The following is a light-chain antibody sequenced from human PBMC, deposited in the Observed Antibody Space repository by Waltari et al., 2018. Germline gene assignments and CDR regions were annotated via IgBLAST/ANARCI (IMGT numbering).Light chain of an antibody. CDR2: DDR. J-gene: IGLJ3*02. V-gene: IGLV3-21*03. CDR1: HIGSKS. CDR3: QLWDYTTDHWV. Sequence: SFVLTQTPSVSVAPGNTARITCGGDHIGSKSVLWYQQKPGQAPMLVVHDDRDRSPGVPERISGSNSGNTATLTISSVDVGDEADYYCQLWDYTTDHWVFGGGTKLTVL.